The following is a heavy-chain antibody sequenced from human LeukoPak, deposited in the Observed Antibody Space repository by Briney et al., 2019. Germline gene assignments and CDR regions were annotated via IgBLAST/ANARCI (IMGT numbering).Heavy chain of an antibody. CDR3: ARGSSNWNYDPNLDY. Sequence: PSETLSLTCTVAGGSITSNYWSWIRQPPGKGLEWIGYVYNSGSTNYNPSLKSRVTISVDMSKNQFSLKLNSVTAADTAVYYCARGSSNWNYDPNLDYRGQGTLVSVSS. V-gene: IGHV4-59*01. J-gene: IGHJ4*02. D-gene: IGHD1-7*01. CDR1: GGSITSNY. CDR2: VYNSGST.